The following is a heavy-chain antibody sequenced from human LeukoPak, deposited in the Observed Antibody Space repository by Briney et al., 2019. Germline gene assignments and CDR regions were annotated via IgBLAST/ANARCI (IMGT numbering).Heavy chain of an antibody. D-gene: IGHD3-9*01. J-gene: IGHJ6*02. CDR2: INHSGST. CDR3: ARVDRPPDYYYGMDV. CDR1: GGSFSGYY. V-gene: IGHV4-34*01. Sequence: SETLSLTCAVYGGSFSGYYWSWIRQPPGKGLEWIGEINHSGSTNHNPSLKSRVTISVDTSKNQFSLKLSSVTAADTAVYYCARVDRPPDYYYGMDVWGQGTTVTVSS.